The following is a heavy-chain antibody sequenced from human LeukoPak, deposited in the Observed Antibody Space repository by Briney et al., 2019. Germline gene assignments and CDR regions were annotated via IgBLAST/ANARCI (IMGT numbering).Heavy chain of an antibody. CDR2: IWYDGSNK. CDR3: AKDRGMATTYFDY. Sequence: PGGSLRLSCAASGFTFSSYGMHWVRQAPGKGLEWVAVIWYDGSNKYYADSVKGRFTISRDNSKNTLYLQMSSLRAEDTAVYYCAKDRGMATTYFDYWGQGTLVTVSS. J-gene: IGHJ4*02. D-gene: IGHD5-24*01. CDR1: GFTFSSYG. V-gene: IGHV3-33*06.